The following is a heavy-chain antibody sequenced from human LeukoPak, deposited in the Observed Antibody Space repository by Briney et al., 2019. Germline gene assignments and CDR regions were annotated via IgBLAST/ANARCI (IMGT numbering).Heavy chain of an antibody. J-gene: IGHJ5*02. CDR2: IIPIFGTA. Sequence: ASVKVSCKASGGTFSSYAISWVRQAPGQGLEWMGGIIPIFGTANYAQKFQGRVTITADESTSTAYMELSSLRSEDTAVYYCARDGWRRDGYNSGDWFDPWGQGTLVTVSS. CDR3: ARDGWRRDGYNSGDWFDP. D-gene: IGHD5-24*01. CDR1: GGTFSSYA. V-gene: IGHV1-69*13.